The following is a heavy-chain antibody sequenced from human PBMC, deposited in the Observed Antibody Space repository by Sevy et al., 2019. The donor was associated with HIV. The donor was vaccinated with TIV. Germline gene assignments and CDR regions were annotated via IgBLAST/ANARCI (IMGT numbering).Heavy chain of an antibody. CDR2: ISYDGSNK. J-gene: IGHJ3*02. Sequence: GSLRLSCAASGFTFSSYAMHWVRQAPGKGLEWVAVISYDGSNKYYADSVKGRFTISRDNSKNTLYLQMNSLRAEDTAVYYCARDPTVVTPSAFDIWGQGTMVTVSS. CDR3: ARDPTVVTPSAFDI. CDR1: GFTFSSYA. V-gene: IGHV3-30-3*01. D-gene: IGHD2-15*01.